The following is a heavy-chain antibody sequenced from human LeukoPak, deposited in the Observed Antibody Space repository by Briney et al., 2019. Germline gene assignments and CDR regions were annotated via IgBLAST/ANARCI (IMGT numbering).Heavy chain of an antibody. CDR3: AKTPITIFGVDYDY. J-gene: IGHJ4*02. V-gene: IGHV3-74*01. CDR1: GFTFSSYW. CDR2: INSDGSST. D-gene: IGHD3-3*01. Sequence: GGSLRLSCAASGFTFSSYWMHWVRQAPGKGLVWVSRINSDGSSTSYADSVKGRFTISRDNAKNTLYLQMNSLRAEDTAVYYCAKTPITIFGVDYDYWGQGTLVTVSS.